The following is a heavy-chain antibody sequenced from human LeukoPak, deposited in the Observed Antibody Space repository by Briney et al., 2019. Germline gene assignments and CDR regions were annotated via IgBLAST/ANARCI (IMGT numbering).Heavy chain of an antibody. J-gene: IGHJ4*02. CDR1: GGTFSSYA. D-gene: IGHD6-13*01. V-gene: IGHV1-69*05. CDR3: ARAFGAAAGYDY. Sequence: SVKVSCKASGGTFSSYAISRVRQAPGQGLEWMGRIIPIFGTANYAQKFQGRVTITTDESTSTAYMELSSLRSEDTAVYYCARAFGAAAGYDYWGQGTLVTVSS. CDR2: IIPIFGTA.